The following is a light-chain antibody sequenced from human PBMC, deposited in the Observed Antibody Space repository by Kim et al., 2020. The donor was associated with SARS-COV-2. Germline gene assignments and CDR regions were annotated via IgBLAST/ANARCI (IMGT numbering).Light chain of an antibody. J-gene: IGLJ1*01. CDR1: SSNIGSNY. CDR2: RDN. CDR3: AAWDDSLSGYV. V-gene: IGLV1-47*01. Sequence: ELTQPPSASGTPGQRVTISCSGSSSNIGSNYVYWYQQLPGTAPQLLIYRDNQRPSGVPDRFPGSKSGTSASLAISGLRSGDEADYYCAAWDDSLSGYVFGTGTEVTVL.